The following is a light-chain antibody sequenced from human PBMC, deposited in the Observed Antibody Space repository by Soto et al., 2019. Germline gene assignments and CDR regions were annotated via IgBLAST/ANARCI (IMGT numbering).Light chain of an antibody. CDR1: QTTNTW. J-gene: IGKJ2*01. CDR2: DSS. CDR3: QQYISYPYT. V-gene: IGKV1-5*01. Sequence: IQMTQFPSTLSASVGDRVTITCRASQTTNTWLAWYQQKPGTAPKLLIYDSSSLEGGVPSRFSARGSGTEFTLTISSLQPDDLATYYCQQYISYPYTFGQGTKVDIK.